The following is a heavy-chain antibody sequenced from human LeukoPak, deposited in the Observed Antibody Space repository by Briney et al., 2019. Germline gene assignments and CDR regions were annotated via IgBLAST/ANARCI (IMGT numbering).Heavy chain of an antibody. CDR2: INPNSGGT. CDR3: ARGSYVPPLPRDY. D-gene: IGHD3-16*01. CDR1: GYTFTDYY. J-gene: IGHJ4*02. Sequence: ASVKVSCKASGYTFTDYYMHWVRQAPGQGLEWMGWINPNSGGTNYAQKFQGRVTMTRDTSISTAYMELSRLRSDDTAVYYCARGSYVPPLPRDYWGQGTLVTVSS. V-gene: IGHV1-2*02.